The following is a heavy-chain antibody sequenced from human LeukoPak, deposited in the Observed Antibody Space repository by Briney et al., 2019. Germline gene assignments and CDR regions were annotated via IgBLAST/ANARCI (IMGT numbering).Heavy chain of an antibody. J-gene: IGHJ4*02. CDR1: GASISSHY. Sequence: SETLSLTCTVSGASISSHYWSWVRQPPGKGLEWVGYVHHSGTINYNPSRKSRAAISVDTSRNQVSLKLNSLTATDTAVYYCARGSTRADDYWGQGTLVIVSS. D-gene: IGHD2/OR15-2a*01. CDR3: ARGSTRADDY. CDR2: VHHSGTI. V-gene: IGHV4-59*11.